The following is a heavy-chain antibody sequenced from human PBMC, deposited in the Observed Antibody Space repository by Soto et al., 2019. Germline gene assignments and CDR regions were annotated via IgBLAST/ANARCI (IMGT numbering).Heavy chain of an antibody. CDR2: IYYSGST. CDR3: AREEGGAQLWYYYYYGMDV. J-gene: IGHJ6*02. D-gene: IGHD5-18*01. CDR1: GGSISSGGYY. Sequence: QVQLQESGPGLVKPSQTLSLTCTVSGGSISSGGYYWSWIRQHPGKGLEWIGYIYYSGSTYYNPSLKRRLTIAVDTYKHQFSMKMSSVTAADTVVYYCAREEGGAQLWYYYYYGMDVWGQGTTVTVSS. V-gene: IGHV4-31*03.